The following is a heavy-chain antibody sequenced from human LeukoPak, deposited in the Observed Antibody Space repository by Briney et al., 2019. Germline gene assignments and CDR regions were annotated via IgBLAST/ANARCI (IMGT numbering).Heavy chain of an antibody. CDR1: GFTFSSYA. D-gene: IGHD6-6*01. Sequence: GGSLRLSCAPSGFTFSSYAMHWVRQAPGKGLEWVAVILYDGSNKYYADSVKGRFTISRDNSKNTLYLQMNSLRAEDTAVYYCARDRIAAYNWFDPWGQGTLVTVSS. CDR2: ILYDGSNK. CDR3: ARDRIAAYNWFDP. J-gene: IGHJ5*02. V-gene: IGHV3-30*01.